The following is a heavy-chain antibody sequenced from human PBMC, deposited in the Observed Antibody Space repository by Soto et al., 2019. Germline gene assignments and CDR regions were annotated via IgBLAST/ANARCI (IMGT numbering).Heavy chain of an antibody. CDR2: ITPIFGTA. V-gene: IGHV1-69*13. D-gene: IGHD1-26*01. Sequence: GASVKVSCKASGGTFSSYAISWVRQAPGQGLEWMGGITPIFGTANYAQKFQGRVTITADESTSTAYMELSSLRSEDTAVYYCARDPVGAIYYYGMDVWGQGTTVTVSS. CDR1: GGTFSSYA. J-gene: IGHJ6*02. CDR3: ARDPVGAIYYYGMDV.